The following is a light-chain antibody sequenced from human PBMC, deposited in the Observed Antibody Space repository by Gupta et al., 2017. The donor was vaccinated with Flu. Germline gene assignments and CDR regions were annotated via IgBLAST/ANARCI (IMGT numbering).Light chain of an antibody. Sequence: AIRMTQSPSSFSASTGDRVTITCRASQDISIFLAWYQQKPGKAPNLLIYAASTMQSGVPSRFSGSGSGTDFTLTISCLQSEDFATYYCQQYHSYPLTFGGGTKVEIK. V-gene: IGKV1-8*01. J-gene: IGKJ4*01. CDR1: QDISIF. CDR3: QQYHSYPLT. CDR2: AAS.